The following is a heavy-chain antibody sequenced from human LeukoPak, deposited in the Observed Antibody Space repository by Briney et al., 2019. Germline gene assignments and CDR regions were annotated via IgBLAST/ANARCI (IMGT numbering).Heavy chain of an antibody. Sequence: VRQAPGXGLEWVANIKTDGSEKYYVDSVKGRFTISRDNAKNSLYLQMNSLRAEDTAVYYCARDYTGYFPWGQGTLVIVSS. D-gene: IGHD3-9*01. J-gene: IGHJ5*02. CDR2: IKTDGSEK. CDR3: ARDYTGYFP. V-gene: IGHV3-7*03.